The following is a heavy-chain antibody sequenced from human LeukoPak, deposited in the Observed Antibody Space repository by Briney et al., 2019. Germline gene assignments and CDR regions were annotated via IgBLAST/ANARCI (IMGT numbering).Heavy chain of an antibody. CDR2: ISGSGAST. J-gene: IGHJ4*02. Sequence: GGSLRLSCAASGFTFGTYAMTWVRQAPGKGLEWVSGISGSGASTNYADSVKGRFIISRDNSKNTLYLQMNSLRAEDTAVYYCAKNHYSSSRDYFDYWGQGTLVTVSS. D-gene: IGHD6-13*01. CDR1: GFTFGTYA. CDR3: AKNHYSSSRDYFDY. V-gene: IGHV3-23*01.